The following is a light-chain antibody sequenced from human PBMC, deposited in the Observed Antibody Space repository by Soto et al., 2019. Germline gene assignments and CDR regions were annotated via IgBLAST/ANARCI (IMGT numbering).Light chain of an antibody. CDR3: QSFDINVLALI. J-gene: IGLJ2*01. CDR2: SNT. Sequence: QLVLTQPPSVSGAPGQRVTISCTGSNSNIGAGFGVQWYQQFPRTAPRLLIYSNTNRPSGVPDRFSASKSGTSASLAITGLRAEDEADYYCQSFDINVLALIFGVGTKLTV. V-gene: IGLV1-40*01. CDR1: NSNIGAGFG.